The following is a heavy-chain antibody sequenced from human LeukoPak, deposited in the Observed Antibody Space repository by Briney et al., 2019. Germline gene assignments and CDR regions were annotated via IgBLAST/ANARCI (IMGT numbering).Heavy chain of an antibody. CDR2: MNPNSGNT. J-gene: IGHJ3*02. D-gene: IGHD3-16*01. CDR3: ARFYDYVWGSDDAFDI. Sequence: ASVKASCKASGYTFTSYDINWVRQANGQGLEWMGWMNPNSGNTGYAQKFQGRVTMTRNTSISTAYMELSSLRSEDTAVYYCARFYDYVWGSDDAFDIWGQGTMVTVSS. V-gene: IGHV1-8*01. CDR1: GYTFTSYD.